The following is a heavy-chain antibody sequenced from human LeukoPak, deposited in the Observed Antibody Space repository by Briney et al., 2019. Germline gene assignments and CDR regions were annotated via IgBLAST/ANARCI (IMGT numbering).Heavy chain of an antibody. J-gene: IGHJ6*03. Sequence: PGGSLRLSCAASGFTFSSYSMNWVRQAPGKGLEWVSSIGSSSSYIYYADSVKGRFTISRDNAKHSLYLQMNSLRAEDTAVYYCASRGYSYGTERGYYYMDVWGKGTTVTVSS. V-gene: IGHV3-21*01. CDR1: GFTFSSYS. CDR2: IGSSSSYI. D-gene: IGHD5-18*01. CDR3: ASRGYSYGTERGYYYMDV.